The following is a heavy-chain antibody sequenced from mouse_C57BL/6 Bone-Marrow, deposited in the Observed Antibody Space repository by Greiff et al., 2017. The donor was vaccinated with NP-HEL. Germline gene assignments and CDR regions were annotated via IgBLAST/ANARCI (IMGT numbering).Heavy chain of an antibody. CDR2: IDPSDSYT. J-gene: IGHJ3*01. D-gene: IGHD2-1*01. V-gene: IGHV1-50*01. CDR3: ARGNGKTWFAY. CDR1: GYTFTSYW. Sequence: QVQLQQPGAELVKPGASVKLSCKASGYTFTSYWMQWVKQRPGQGLEWIGEIDPSDSYTNYNQKFKGQATLTVDTSSSTAYMQLSSLTSEDSAVYYCARGNGKTWFAYWGQGTLVTVSA.